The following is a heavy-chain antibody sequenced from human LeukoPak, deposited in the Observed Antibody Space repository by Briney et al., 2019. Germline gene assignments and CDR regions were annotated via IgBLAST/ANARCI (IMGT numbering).Heavy chain of an antibody. Sequence: GGSLRLSCAASGFTFSGYWMHWGRQAPGKGLVWVSRINSDGRDTKYADSVKGRFTISRDNAKNTLYLQMNSLRAEDTAVYYCTRSPSLGGRYWGFDYWGQGAVVPVSS. D-gene: IGHD1-26*01. CDR2: INSDGRDT. J-gene: IGHJ4*02. V-gene: IGHV3-74*03. CDR3: TRSPSLGGRYWGFDY. CDR1: GFTFSGYW.